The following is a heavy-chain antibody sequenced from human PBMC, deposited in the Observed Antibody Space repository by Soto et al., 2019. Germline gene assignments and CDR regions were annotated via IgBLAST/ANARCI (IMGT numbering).Heavy chain of an antibody. CDR1: GYTLTTYS. J-gene: IGHJ3*02. CDR2: MNPLNGDT. V-gene: IGHV1-3*01. D-gene: IGHD1-26*01. Sequence: QVQLVQSGAEVKKPGASVKVSCKASGYTLTTYSMHWVRQAPGQRLEWMGWMNPLNGDTKYSQRFQGRLTIIRDTSASTAYMELSSLGSEDTAIFFRARGNRGAFDIWGQGTMVTVSS. CDR3: ARGNRGAFDI.